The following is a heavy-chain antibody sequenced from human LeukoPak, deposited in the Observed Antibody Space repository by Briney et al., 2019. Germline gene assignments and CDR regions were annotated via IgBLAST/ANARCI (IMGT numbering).Heavy chain of an antibody. J-gene: IGHJ6*03. CDR2: IYPGDSDA. CDR1: GYSFTTYW. CDR3: ARQAPHYYDNSGYYSYYFYMDV. V-gene: IGHV5-51*01. Sequence: GESLKISCKGSGYSFTTYWIGWVRQMPGKGLEWMGIIYPGDSDARYSPSFQGLVTISADKSISTAYLQWSSLKASDTAMYYCARQAPHYYDNSGYYSYYFYMDVWGKGTTVTVPS. D-gene: IGHD3-22*01.